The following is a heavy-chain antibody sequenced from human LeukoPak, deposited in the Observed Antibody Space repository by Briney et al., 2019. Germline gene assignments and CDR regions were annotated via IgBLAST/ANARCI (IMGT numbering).Heavy chain of an antibody. CDR2: IYYSGST. Sequence: SETLSLTCTVSGGXISSYYWSWIRQPPGKGLEWIGHIYYSGSTNYNLSLKSRVNISVHTSKNQFSLKLSSVTAADTAVYYCARGPGDYKQETYYYYYGMDVWGQGTTVTVSS. D-gene: IGHD4-17*01. J-gene: IGHJ6*02. CDR3: ARGPGDYKQETYYYYYGMDV. CDR1: GGXISSYY. V-gene: IGHV4-59*01.